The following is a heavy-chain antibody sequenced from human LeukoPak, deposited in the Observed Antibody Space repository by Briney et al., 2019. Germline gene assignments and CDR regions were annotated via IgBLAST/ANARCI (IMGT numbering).Heavy chain of an antibody. V-gene: IGHV3-7*01. Sequence: GGSPRLSCAASGFTFSSYWMSWVRQAPGKGLEWVANIKQDGSEKYYVDSVKGRFTISRDNAKNSLYLQMNSLRAEDTAVYYCARNMDIVATIEDAFDIWGQGTMVTVSS. D-gene: IGHD5-12*01. J-gene: IGHJ3*02. CDR2: IKQDGSEK. CDR1: GFTFSSYW. CDR3: ARNMDIVATIEDAFDI.